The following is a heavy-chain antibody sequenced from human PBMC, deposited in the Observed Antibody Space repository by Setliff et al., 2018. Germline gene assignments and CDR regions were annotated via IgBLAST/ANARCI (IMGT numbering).Heavy chain of an antibody. V-gene: IGHV1-3*01. CDR1: GYTFTSYA. CDR3: ARGRYCTTLSCPYYFDY. D-gene: IGHD2-8*01. CDR2: INAGNGNT. J-gene: IGHJ4*02. Sequence: ASVKVSCKASGYTFTSYAMHWVRQAPGQRLEWMGWINAGNGNTKYSQKFQGRVTITRDTSASTAYMELSSLRSEDTAVYYCARGRYCTTLSCPYYFDYWGQGTLVTVSS.